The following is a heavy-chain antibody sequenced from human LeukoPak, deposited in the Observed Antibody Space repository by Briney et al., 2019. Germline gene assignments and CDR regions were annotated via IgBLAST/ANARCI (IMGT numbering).Heavy chain of an antibody. D-gene: IGHD3-3*01. CDR3: AKDLPKWAIFGDDAFDI. V-gene: IGHV3-53*01. CDR2: IHSGGST. J-gene: IGHJ3*02. CDR1: GFTVNSNC. Sequence: AGGSLRLSCAASGFTVNSNCLSWVRQAPGKGLEWVSIIHSGGSTYYEDSVKGRFTISRDNSKNTLYLQMNSLRAEDTAVYYCAKDLPKWAIFGDDAFDIWGQGTMVTVSS.